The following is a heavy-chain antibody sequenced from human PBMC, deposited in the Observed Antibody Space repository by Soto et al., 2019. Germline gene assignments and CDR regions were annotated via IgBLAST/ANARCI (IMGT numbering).Heavy chain of an antibody. D-gene: IGHD2-15*01. V-gene: IGHV2-26*01. CDR2: IFSNDEK. CDR1: GFSLSNARMG. Sequence: GSGPTLVNPTETLTLTCTVSGFSLSNARMGVSWIRQPPGKALEWLAHIFSNDEKSYSTSLKSRLTISKDTSKSQVVLTMTNMDPVDTATYYCARIHRALGYCSGGSCYTPGFDPWGQGTLVTVSS. CDR3: ARIHRALGYCSGGSCYTPGFDP. J-gene: IGHJ5*02.